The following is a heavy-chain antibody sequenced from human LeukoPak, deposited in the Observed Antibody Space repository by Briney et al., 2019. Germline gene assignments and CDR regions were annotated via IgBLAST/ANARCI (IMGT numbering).Heavy chain of an antibody. Sequence: GGSLRLSCAASGFTFDDYAMHWVRQAPGKGLEWVSGISWNSGSIGYGDSVKGRFTISRDNAKNSLYLRINSLRAEDTALYYCAKDFGKSSSWFDYWGQGVLVTVSS. CDR3: AKDFGKSSSWFDY. CDR1: GFTFDDYA. CDR2: ISWNSGSI. D-gene: IGHD6-13*01. V-gene: IGHV3-9*01. J-gene: IGHJ5*01.